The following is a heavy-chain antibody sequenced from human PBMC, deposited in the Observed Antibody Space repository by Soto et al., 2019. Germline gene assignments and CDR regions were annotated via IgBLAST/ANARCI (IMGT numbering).Heavy chain of an antibody. J-gene: IGHJ4*02. CDR2: ISGSGGTT. Sequence: EVQLLESGGGLVQPGGSLRLSCAASGFTFSSYAMSWVRQAPGKGLEWVSAISGSGGTTYYADSVKGRFTISRDNSKNTLYLQMNSLRPAHTAVYTCAKVGGNEVYWGQGTLVTVSS. V-gene: IGHV3-23*01. D-gene: IGHD3-10*01. CDR1: GFTFSSYA. CDR3: AKVGGNEVY.